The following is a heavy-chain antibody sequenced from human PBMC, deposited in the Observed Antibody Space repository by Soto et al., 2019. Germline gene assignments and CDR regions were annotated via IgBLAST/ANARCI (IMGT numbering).Heavy chain of an antibody. V-gene: IGHV3-30-3*01. CDR2: ISFDGNNK. Sequence: QVHLVESGGGVVQPGRSLRLSCAASGFVFSSYAMHWIRQAPGKGLEWVAVISFDGNNKFYADSVKGRFTISRDNSKNTLSLEMDNLRPEDTAVYYCARASKVVLMGYAILYRQNGQFDSWGQGTLVTVSS. J-gene: IGHJ4*02. CDR1: GFVFSSYA. D-gene: IGHD2-8*01. CDR3: ARASKVVLMGYAILYRQNGQFDS.